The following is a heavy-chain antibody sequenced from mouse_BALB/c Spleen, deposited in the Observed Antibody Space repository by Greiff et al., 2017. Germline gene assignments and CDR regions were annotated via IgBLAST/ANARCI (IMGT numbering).Heavy chain of an antibody. Sequence: EVKLVESGPELVKPGASVKMSCKASGYTFTSYVMHWVKQKPGQGLEWIGYINPYNDGTKYNEKFKGKATLTSDKSSSTAYMELSSLTSEDSAVYYCARPYGPYYFDYWGQGTTLTVSS. CDR2: INPYNDGT. CDR1: GYTFTSYV. D-gene: IGHD2-10*02. CDR3: ARPYGPYYFDY. V-gene: IGHV1-14*01. J-gene: IGHJ2*01.